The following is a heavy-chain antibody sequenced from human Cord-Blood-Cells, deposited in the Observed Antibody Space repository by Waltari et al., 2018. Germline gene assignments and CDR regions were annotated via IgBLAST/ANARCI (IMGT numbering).Heavy chain of an antibody. CDR3: TTDALDTAMVTDY. J-gene: IGHJ4*02. V-gene: IGHV3-15*01. D-gene: IGHD5-18*01. Sequence: EVQLVESGGGLVKPGGSLRLFCAVFGFPFRNAWMRWVRQASGKGLEWVGRIKRKTDGGTTDYAAPVKGRFTISRDDSKNTLYLQMNSLKTEDTAVYYCTTDALDTAMVTDYWGQGTLVTVSS. CDR1: GFPFRNAW. CDR2: IKRKTDGGTT.